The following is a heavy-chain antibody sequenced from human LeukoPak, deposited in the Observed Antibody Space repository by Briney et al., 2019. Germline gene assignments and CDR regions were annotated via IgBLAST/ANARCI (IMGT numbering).Heavy chain of an antibody. CDR1: GFTFNTYA. CDR2: INTDGSST. Sequence: LTGGSLRLSCAASGFTFNTYAMSWVRHAPGKGLVWVSRINTDGSSTSYADSVKGRFTISRDNAKNTLYLQMNSLRAEDTAVYYCAPFNPNYGPDWFDPWGQGTLVTVSS. J-gene: IGHJ5*02. CDR3: APFNPNYGPDWFDP. V-gene: IGHV3-74*01. D-gene: IGHD3-10*01.